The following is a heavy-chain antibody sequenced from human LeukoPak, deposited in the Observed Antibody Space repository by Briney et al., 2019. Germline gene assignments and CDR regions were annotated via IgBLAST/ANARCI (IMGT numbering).Heavy chain of an antibody. Sequence: PGGSLRLSCAASGFAFSAYWMHWVRQAPGKGLEWVSSISSSSSYIYYADSVKGRFTISRDDAKNSLYLQMNSLRAEDTAVYYCARDGGARYYYGSGSYSIDYWGQGTLVTVSS. CDR2: ISSSSSYI. J-gene: IGHJ4*02. V-gene: IGHV3-21*01. D-gene: IGHD3-10*01. CDR3: ARDGGARYYYGSGSYSIDY. CDR1: GFAFSAYW.